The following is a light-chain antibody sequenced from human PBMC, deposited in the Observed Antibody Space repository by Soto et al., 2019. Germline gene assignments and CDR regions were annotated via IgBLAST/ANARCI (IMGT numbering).Light chain of an antibody. J-gene: IGKJ1*01. V-gene: IGKV3-20*01. CDR2: GAS. Sequence: EIVLTQSPGTLSLSPGERATLSCRASPSVSSSYLAWYQQKPGQAPRLLIDGASSRATGIPDSFSGSGSGTDFTLTISRLEPEDFAVYYCQQYGSSPLWTFGQGTKVEIK. CDR1: PSVSSSY. CDR3: QQYGSSPLWT.